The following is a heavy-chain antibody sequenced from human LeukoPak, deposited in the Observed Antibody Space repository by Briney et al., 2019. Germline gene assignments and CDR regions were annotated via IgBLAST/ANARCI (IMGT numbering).Heavy chain of an antibody. CDR2: IYYSGST. Sequence: PSETLSLTCAVYGGSFSSYYWSWIRQPPGKGLEWIGYIYYSGSTNYNPSLKSRVTISVDTSKNQFSLKLSSVTAADTAVYYCARGRAYYDFWSGYSSHMDVWGKGTTVTVSS. CDR1: GGSFSSYY. CDR3: ARGRAYYDFWSGYSSHMDV. J-gene: IGHJ6*03. D-gene: IGHD3-3*01. V-gene: IGHV4-59*12.